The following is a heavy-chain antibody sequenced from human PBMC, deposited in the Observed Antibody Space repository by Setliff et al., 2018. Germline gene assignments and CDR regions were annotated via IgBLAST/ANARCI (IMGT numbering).Heavy chain of an antibody. V-gene: IGHV4-4*08. CDR2: VHASGST. J-gene: IGHJ6*03. CDR3: ARESYYYYMDV. CDR1: GGSLSNYY. Sequence: SETLSLTCTVYGGSLSNYYWSWVRQPPGKGPEWIGRVHASGSTNYNPSLKSRVTISVDMSKNQFSLKLSSVTAADTAVYYCARESYYYYMDVWGKGTTVTVSS.